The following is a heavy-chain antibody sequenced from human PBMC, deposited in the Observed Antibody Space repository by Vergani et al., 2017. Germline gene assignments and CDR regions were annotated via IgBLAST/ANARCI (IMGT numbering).Heavy chain of an antibody. CDR2: ISGSGGST. Sequence: EVQLLESGGGLVQPGGSLRLSCAASGFTFRSSAMSWVRQAPGKGLEWVSAISGSGGSTYYADSVKGRFTISRDNSKNTLYLQMTSLRAEDTAVYSCARGGVWCGEVDYFDYWGQGTLVTVSS. J-gene: IGHJ4*02. D-gene: IGHD3-10*01. V-gene: IGHV3-23*01. CDR3: ARGGVWCGEVDYFDY. CDR1: GFTFRSSA.